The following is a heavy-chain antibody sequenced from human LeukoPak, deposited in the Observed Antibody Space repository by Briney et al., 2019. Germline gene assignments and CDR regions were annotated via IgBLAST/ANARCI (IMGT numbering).Heavy chain of an antibody. Sequence: GGTLRLSCTASGLIFSTYAMSWVRQAPGKGLEWVSTINGGADITYYADSVKGRFTISRDNSKNTLSLHMNSLRAEDAAVYYCAGSSASRGYNYGRFDYWGQGTLVTVSS. CDR2: INGGADIT. J-gene: IGHJ4*02. CDR1: GLIFSTYA. V-gene: IGHV3-23*01. D-gene: IGHD5-18*01. CDR3: AGSSASRGYNYGRFDY.